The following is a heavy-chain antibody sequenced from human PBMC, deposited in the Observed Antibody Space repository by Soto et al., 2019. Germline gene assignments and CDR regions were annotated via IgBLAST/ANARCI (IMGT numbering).Heavy chain of an antibody. J-gene: IGHJ4*02. CDR1: GFTFSDHY. D-gene: IGHD3-22*01. Sequence: GGSLRLSCGVSGFTFSDHYMEWVRQAPGKGLEWIGRSRNKVNSYTTMYAASVKDRFTISRDDAKNSLYLQMNSLRPEDTALYYCAKDEYYYSRSGYYIFDSWGQGTLVTVS. V-gene: IGHV3-72*01. CDR3: AKDEYYYSRSGYYIFDS. CDR2: SRNKVNSYTT.